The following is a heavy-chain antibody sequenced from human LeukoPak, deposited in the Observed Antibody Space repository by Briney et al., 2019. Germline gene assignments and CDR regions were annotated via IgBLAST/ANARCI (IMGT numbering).Heavy chain of an antibody. Sequence: ASVKVSCKASGGTFSSYAINWVRQAPGQGLEWMGGIIPIFDTTNYAQNFQGRVTITADKSTNTAYMELSSLRSEDTAVYYCATEKYQLLRGWFDPWGQGTLVTVSS. CDR3: ATEKYQLLRGWFDP. V-gene: IGHV1-69*06. CDR1: GGTFSSYA. J-gene: IGHJ5*02. CDR2: IIPIFDTT. D-gene: IGHD2-2*01.